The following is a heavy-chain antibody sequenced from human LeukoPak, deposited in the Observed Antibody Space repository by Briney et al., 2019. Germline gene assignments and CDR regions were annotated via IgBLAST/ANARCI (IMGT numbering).Heavy chain of an antibody. Sequence: GGSLRLSCAASGFTFDDYAMHWVRQAPGKGLEWVSGISWNSGSIGYADSVKGRFTISRDNAKNSLYLQMNSLRAEDTALYYCAKDRHLYYDILTTDFDYWGQGTLVTVSS. CDR1: GFTFDDYA. CDR2: ISWNSGSI. V-gene: IGHV3-9*01. CDR3: AKDRHLYYDILTTDFDY. J-gene: IGHJ4*02. D-gene: IGHD3-9*01.